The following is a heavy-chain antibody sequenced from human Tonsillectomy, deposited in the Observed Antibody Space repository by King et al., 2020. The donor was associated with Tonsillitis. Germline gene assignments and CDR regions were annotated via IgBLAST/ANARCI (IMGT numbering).Heavy chain of an antibody. CDR1: GFTFSSFA. Sequence: VQLVESGGGLVQPGGSLRLSCEASGFTFSSFAMTWVRQAPGKGLEWVSAISGSGGSTYYADSVKGRFTVFRDNSKNTLYLQMNSLRAEEPAVYYCAKANGVDTAMACDYWGQGTLVTVSS. CDR2: ISGSGGST. CDR3: AKANGVDTAMACDY. D-gene: IGHD5-18*01. J-gene: IGHJ4*02. V-gene: IGHV3-23*04.